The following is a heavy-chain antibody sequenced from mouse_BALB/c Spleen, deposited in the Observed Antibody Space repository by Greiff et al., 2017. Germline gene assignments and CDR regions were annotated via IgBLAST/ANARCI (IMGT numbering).Heavy chain of an antibody. V-gene: IGHV5-6*01. CDR3: ARRGLPSPFAY. J-gene: IGHJ3*01. D-gene: IGHD3-1*01. CDR2: ISSGGSYT. Sequence: EVQVVESGGDLVKPGGSLKLSCAASGFTFSSYGMSWVRQTPDKRLEWVATISSGGSYTYYPDSVKGRFTISRDNAKNTLYLQMSSLKSEDTAMYYCARRGLPSPFAYWGQGTLVTVSA. CDR1: GFTFSSYG.